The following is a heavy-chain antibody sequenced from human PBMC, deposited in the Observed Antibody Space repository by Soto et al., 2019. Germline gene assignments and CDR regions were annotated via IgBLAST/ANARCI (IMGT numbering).Heavy chain of an antibody. J-gene: IGHJ6*02. Sequence: ASETLSLTYAVYGGSFSGYYWSWIRQPPGKGLEWIGEINHSGSTNYNPSLKSRVTISVDTSKNQFSLKLSSVTAADTAVYYCARGSHYYGMDVWGQGTTVTVSS. CDR2: INHSGST. V-gene: IGHV4-34*01. CDR3: ARGSHYYGMDV. CDR1: GGSFSGYY.